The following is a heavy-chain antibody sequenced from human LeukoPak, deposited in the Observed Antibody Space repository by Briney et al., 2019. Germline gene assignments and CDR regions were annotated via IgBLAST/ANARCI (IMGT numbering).Heavy chain of an antibody. CDR1: GGTFSSYA. CDR2: IIPIFGTA. D-gene: IGHD6-13*01. V-gene: IGHV1-69*13. J-gene: IGHJ5*02. CDR3: ARRQQQLRWFDP. Sequence: SVKVSCKASGGTFSSYAISWVRQAPGQGLEWMGGIIPIFGTANYAQKFQGRVTITADESTSTAYMELSSLRSEDTAVYYCARRQQQLRWFDPWGQGILVTVSS.